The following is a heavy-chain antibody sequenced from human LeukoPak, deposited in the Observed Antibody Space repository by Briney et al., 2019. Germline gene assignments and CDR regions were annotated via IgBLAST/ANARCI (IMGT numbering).Heavy chain of an antibody. CDR3: ASAHCSIAVAGTPLDY. J-gene: IGHJ4*02. CDR1: GFTFSSYG. CDR2: IRYDGSNK. Sequence: GGSLRLSCAASGFTFSSYGMHWVRQAPGKGLEWVAFIRYDGSNKYYADSVKGRFTISRDNAKNSLYLQMNSLRAEDTAVYYCASAHCSIAVAGTPLDYWGQGTLVTVSS. V-gene: IGHV3-30*02. D-gene: IGHD6-13*01.